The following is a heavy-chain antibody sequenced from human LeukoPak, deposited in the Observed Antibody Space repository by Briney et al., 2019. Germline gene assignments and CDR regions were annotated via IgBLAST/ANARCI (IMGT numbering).Heavy chain of an antibody. D-gene: IGHD1-7*01. CDR3: ARCRHGNCDYFDY. Sequence: SETLSLTCTVSGGSFTSDYWSWIRQPAGKGLEWIGRFYTSGTTNYNPSLKSRVTMSADTSKNQFSLKLRSVTTADTAVYYCARCRHGNCDYFDYWGQGTLVTVSS. CDR2: FYTSGTT. CDR1: GGSFTSDY. V-gene: IGHV4-4*07. J-gene: IGHJ4*02.